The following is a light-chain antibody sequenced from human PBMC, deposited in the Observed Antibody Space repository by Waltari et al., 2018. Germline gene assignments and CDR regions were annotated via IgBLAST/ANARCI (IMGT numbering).Light chain of an antibody. CDR1: SSDVGGYNY. V-gene: IGLV2-14*01. CDR3: ASYTPGSTLV. CDR2: DVT. J-gene: IGLJ3*02. Sequence: QSALTQPASVSGSPGQSITISCTGSSSDVGGYNYVSWYQQFPDRAPKLIIYDVTNWPSGVSNRFSGSKSANTASLTISGLQPEDEAEYYCASYTPGSTLVFGGGTKLTVL.